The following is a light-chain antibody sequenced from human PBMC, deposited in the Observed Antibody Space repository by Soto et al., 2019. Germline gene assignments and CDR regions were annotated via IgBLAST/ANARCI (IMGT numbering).Light chain of an antibody. V-gene: IGLV1-40*01. CDR1: SSNIGAGFD. J-gene: IGLJ2*01. CDR3: QSYDRSLSACV. CDR2: TNT. Sequence: QLVLTQPPSVSGAPGQRVSISCTGSSSNIGAGFDVHWYQQFPGAAPKLLIFTNTNRPSGVPDRFSGSKSGTSASLAITGLQTEDEADYFCQSYDRSLSACVFGGGTKLTVL.